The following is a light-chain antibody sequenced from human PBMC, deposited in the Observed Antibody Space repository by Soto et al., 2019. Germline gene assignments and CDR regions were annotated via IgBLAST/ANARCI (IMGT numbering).Light chain of an antibody. V-gene: IGLV2-14*01. J-gene: IGLJ1*01. Sequence: QSVLTQPASVSESPGQSITISCTGSSSDVGGYKYVSWYQQHPGKAPKLLIYDVTNRPSGVSNRFSGSKSGYTASLTISGLQSEDEADYYCSSYTSFKTLVFVTGSMVTVL. CDR2: DVT. CDR1: SSDVGGYKY. CDR3: SSYTSFKTLV.